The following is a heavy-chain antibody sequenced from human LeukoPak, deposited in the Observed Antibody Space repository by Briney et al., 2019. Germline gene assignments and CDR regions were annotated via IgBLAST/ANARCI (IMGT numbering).Heavy chain of an antibody. CDR3: ARENSAYGFDY. D-gene: IGHD5-12*01. J-gene: IGHJ4*02. CDR1: GYTLTSYA. V-gene: IGHV1-3*01. Sequence: ASVKVSCKASGYTLTSYALHWVRQAPGQRLEWMGWINVGNGNTKYSQKFQGRVTITRDTSASTVYMELSSLRSEDTAVYYCARENSAYGFDYWGQGTLVTVSS. CDR2: INVGNGNT.